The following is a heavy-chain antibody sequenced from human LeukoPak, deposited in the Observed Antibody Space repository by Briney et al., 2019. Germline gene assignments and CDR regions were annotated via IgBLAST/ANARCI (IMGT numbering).Heavy chain of an antibody. CDR2: IGHDGRKT. CDR1: GFIFNSYG. V-gene: IGHV3-30*02. CDR3: ARGVRIYYYDSSPDY. J-gene: IGHJ4*02. D-gene: IGHD3-22*01. Sequence: GGSLRLSCAASGFIFNSYGMHWVRQAPGKGLDWVAYIGHDGRKTYYADSVKGRFTISRDSSKNTLNLQMNSLRAEDTAVYYCARGVRIYYYDSSPDYWGQGALVTVSS.